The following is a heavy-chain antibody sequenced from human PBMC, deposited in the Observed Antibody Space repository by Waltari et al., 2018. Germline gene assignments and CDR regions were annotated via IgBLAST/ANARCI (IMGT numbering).Heavy chain of an antibody. D-gene: IGHD2-8*01. Sequence: EVQLVQSGAEVKKPGASLKISWKGSGSRFTSYWIGWVRQMPGKGLEWMGIIYPGDSDTRYSPSFQGQVTISADKSISTAYLQWSSLKASDTAMYYCARLPGRLVLNDAFDIWGQGTMVTVSS. V-gene: IGHV5-51*01. CDR2: IYPGDSDT. J-gene: IGHJ3*02. CDR1: GSRFTSYW. CDR3: ARLPGRLVLNDAFDI.